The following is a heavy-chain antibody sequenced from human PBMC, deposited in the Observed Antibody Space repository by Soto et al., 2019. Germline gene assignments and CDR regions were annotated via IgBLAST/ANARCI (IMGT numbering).Heavy chain of an antibody. CDR3: AKDISGGYSDFDC. V-gene: IGHV3-23*01. CDR1: GFTFSTYA. Sequence: EVQLLESGGGLVQPGGSLRLSCAASGFTFSTYAMSWVRQAPGKGLEWVSVISGSGGSTYYADSVKGRFTISRDNSKNRLYLEMNSLRAEDTAVYYCAKDISGGYSDFDCWGQGTLVTVSS. CDR2: ISGSGGST. J-gene: IGHJ4*02. D-gene: IGHD3-10*01.